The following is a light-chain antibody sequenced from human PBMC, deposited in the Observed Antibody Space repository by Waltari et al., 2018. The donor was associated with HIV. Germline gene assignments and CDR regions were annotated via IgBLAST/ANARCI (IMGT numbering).Light chain of an antibody. CDR2: AAS. V-gene: IGKV1-39*01. CDR3: QQTFTLPLT. Sequence: DIQITQSPSSLSESVGDRVTFTCRTSQYINMYLNWYQQKPGKAPTLLIFAASTLHTEVPSRFSASGAGTIFSLAISSFQPDDVATYFCQQTFTLPLTFGAGTRVEI. CDR1: QYINMY. J-gene: IGKJ4*01.